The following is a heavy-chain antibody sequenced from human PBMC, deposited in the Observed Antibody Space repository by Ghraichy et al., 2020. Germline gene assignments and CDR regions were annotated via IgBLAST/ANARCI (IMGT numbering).Heavy chain of an antibody. CDR2: IYYSGST. Sequence: SETLSLTCTVSGGSISSYYWSWIRQPPGKGLEWIGYIYYSGSTNYNPSLKSRVTISVDTSKNQFSLKLSSVTAADTAVYYCARSQHYDFWSGSETWGQGTMVTVSS. J-gene: IGHJ3*01. D-gene: IGHD3-3*01. V-gene: IGHV4-59*01. CDR3: ARSQHYDFWSGSET. CDR1: GGSISSYY.